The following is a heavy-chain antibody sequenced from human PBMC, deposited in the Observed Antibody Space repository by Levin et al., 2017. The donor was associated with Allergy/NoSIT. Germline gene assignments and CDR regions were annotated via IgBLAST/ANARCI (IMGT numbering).Heavy chain of an antibody. D-gene: IGHD2-15*01. CDR1: GGTFSSYA. CDR2: IIPIFGTS. Sequence: ASVKVSCKAPGGTFSSYAISWVRQAPGQGLEWMGGIIPIFGTSNYAQKFQGRVTITADESTSTAYMELSSLRSEDTAVYYCARDPWVAAMTKYYYYGMDVWGQGTTVTVSS. V-gene: IGHV1-69*13. J-gene: IGHJ6*02. CDR3: ARDPWVAAMTKYYYYGMDV.